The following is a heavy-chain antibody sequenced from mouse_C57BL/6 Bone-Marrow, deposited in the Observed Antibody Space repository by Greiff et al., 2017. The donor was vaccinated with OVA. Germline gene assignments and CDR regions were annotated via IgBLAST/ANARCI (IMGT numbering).Heavy chain of an antibody. J-gene: IGHJ3*01. D-gene: IGHD2-4*01. CDR2: INPYNGGT. V-gene: IGHV1-19*01. CDR1: GYTFTDYY. CDR3: ARDTYYDYDGFAY. Sequence: EVQVVESGPVLVKPGASVKMSCKASGYTFTDYYMNWVKQSHGKSLEWIGVINPYNGGTSYNQKFKGKATLTVDKSSSTAYMELNSLTSEDSAVYYCARDTYYDYDGFAYWGQGTLVTVSA.